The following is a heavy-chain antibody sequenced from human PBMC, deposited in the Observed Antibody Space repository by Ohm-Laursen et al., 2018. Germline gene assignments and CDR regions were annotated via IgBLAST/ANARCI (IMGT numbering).Heavy chain of an antibody. D-gene: IGHD5-24*01. J-gene: IGHJ2*01. CDR3: AKEGRDGYNYDWYFDL. CDR2: ISVSGSST. CDR1: GFTFSISG. Sequence: SLRLSCAASGFTFSISGMTWVRQAPGKGLEWVSGISVSGSSTDYADSVKGRFTISRDNSKNTLYLQMNSLRAEDTAVYYCAKEGRDGYNYDWYFDLWGRGTLVTVSS. V-gene: IGHV3-23*01.